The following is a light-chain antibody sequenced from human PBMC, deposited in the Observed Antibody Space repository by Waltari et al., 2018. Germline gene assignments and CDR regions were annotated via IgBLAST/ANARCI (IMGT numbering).Light chain of an antibody. CDR2: KAS. CDR1: QSISTW. CDR3: QQYNSDSHS. Sequence: DIQMTQSPSSLSASVGDKVPITCRASQSISTWLAWFQLKPGKAPKLLIYKASNLESGGPTRFSGSGSGTEFTLTISSLLPEDFATYYCQQYNSDSHSFGQGTRLEIK. V-gene: IGKV1-5*03. J-gene: IGKJ2*01.